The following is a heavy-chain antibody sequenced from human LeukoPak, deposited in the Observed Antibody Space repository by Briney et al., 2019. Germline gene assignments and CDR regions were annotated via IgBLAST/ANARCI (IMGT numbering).Heavy chain of an antibody. V-gene: IGHV5-51*01. CDR3: ARGRHQLWFPKSTAFDI. D-gene: IGHD5-18*01. Sequence: GESLKISCKGSGYSLTTYWIGWVRQMPGKGLEWMGIIYRGDSDTRYSPSFQGQVTISADNSISTAYLQWSSLKASDTAMYYCARGRHQLWFPKSTAFDIWGQGTMVTVSS. CDR2: IYRGDSDT. CDR1: GYSLTTYW. J-gene: IGHJ3*02.